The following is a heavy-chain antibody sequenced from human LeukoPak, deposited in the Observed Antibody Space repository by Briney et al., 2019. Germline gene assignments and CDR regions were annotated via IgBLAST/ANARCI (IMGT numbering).Heavy chain of an antibody. V-gene: IGHV1-2*02. CDR2: INPNNGGT. D-gene: IGHD1-26*01. Sequence: ASVKVSCKASGYTFTGYYMHLVRQAPGQGLEWMGWINPNNGGTNYAQKFQGRVTMTRDTSISTAYMELSRLRSVYTGVYYCASSGSYYYFDYGGQGTLVTVSS. J-gene: IGHJ4*02. CDR3: ASSGSYYYFDY. CDR1: GYTFTGYY.